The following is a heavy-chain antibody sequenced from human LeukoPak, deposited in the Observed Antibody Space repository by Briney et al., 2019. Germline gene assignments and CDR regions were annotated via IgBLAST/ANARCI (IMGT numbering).Heavy chain of an antibody. V-gene: IGHV4-59*08. Sequence: PAETLSLTCNVSGVAISNYYLSWIRQPPGKGLEWIGDINYIGSTFYNPAVKSRVTISVDTSKNHFSLKLNSVTDADTAVYYCARAYYGDFFEYWGQGTLVTVSS. CDR1: GVAISNYY. D-gene: IGHD4-17*01. CDR3: ARAYYGDFFEY. J-gene: IGHJ4*02. CDR2: INYIGST.